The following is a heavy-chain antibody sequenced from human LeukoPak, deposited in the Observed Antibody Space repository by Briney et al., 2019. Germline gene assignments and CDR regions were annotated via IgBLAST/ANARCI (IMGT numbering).Heavy chain of an antibody. Sequence: GGSVKVSCKASGYTFTSYAMNWVRQAPGQGLEWMGGIIPIFGTANYAQKFQGRVTITADESTSTAYMELSSLRSEDTAVYYCARGGRGFGSNYQKSSKFFDYWGQGTLVTVSS. CDR1: GYTFTSYA. J-gene: IGHJ4*02. CDR2: IIPIFGTA. V-gene: IGHV1-69*13. D-gene: IGHD4-11*01. CDR3: ARGGRGFGSNYQKSSKFFDY.